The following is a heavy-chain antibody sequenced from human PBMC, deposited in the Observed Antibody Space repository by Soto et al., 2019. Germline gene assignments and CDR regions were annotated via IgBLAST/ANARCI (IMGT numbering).Heavy chain of an antibody. CDR2: IYNSGST. V-gene: IGHV4-59*01. CDR1: GGSISSYY. CDR3: ARDSASSGWYWGKSGVRSHYYYGMDV. Sequence: SETLSLTCTVSGGSISSYYWTCIRQPPGKGLEWIGYIYNSGSTNFNPSLKSRVTISVDTSKNQFSLKLISVTAADTAVYYCARDSASSGWYWGKSGVRSHYYYGMDVWGQGTTVTVSS. D-gene: IGHD6-19*01. J-gene: IGHJ6*02.